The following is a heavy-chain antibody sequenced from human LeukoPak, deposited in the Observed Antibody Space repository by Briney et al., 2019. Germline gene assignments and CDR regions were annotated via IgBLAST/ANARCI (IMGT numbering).Heavy chain of an antibody. J-gene: IGHJ5*02. CDR3: ARDSGTPFDP. CDR2: IYTSGST. Sequence: SETLSLTCTVSGAXISSYYCSWVRQPAGKGLEWIGRIYTSGSTNYNPSLKSRVTMSVDTSKNQFSLKLSSVTAADTAVYYCARDSGTPFDPWGQGTLVTVSS. CDR1: GAXISSYY. V-gene: IGHV4-4*07. D-gene: IGHD1-1*01.